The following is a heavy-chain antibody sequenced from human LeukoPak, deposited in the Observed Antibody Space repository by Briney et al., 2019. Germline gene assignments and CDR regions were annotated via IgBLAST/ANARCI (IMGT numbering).Heavy chain of an antibody. CDR1: GGSLSSYL. V-gene: IGHV4-59*01. J-gene: IGHJ4*02. CDR2: IYYSGST. CDR3: GRGGWYFDY. Sequence: SETLSLTCTLSGGSLSSYLWSWIRQPPGKGLEWIAYIYYSGSTNYNPSLKSRVTISVDTSKNQFSLKLNSVTGADTAVYYCGRGGWYFDYWGQGTLVTVSS.